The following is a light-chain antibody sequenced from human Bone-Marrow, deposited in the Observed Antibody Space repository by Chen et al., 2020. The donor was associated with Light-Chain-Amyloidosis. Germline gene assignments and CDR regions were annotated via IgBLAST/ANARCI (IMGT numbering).Light chain of an antibody. V-gene: IGLV3-21*02. CDR3: QVWHTSADHVV. CDR2: DDS. Sequence: SYVLTQPPSVSVAPGETAIISRGGNNIGSKSAYWYQQKPGQAPLLVVYDDSDRPSGIPGRFSGSNSGDTATLSITRVEAGDEADYYCQVWHTSADHVVFGGGTKLTVL. CDR1: NIGSKS. J-gene: IGLJ2*01.